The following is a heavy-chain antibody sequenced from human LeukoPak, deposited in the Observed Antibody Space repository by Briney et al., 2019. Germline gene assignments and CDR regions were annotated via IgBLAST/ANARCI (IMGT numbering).Heavy chain of an antibody. V-gene: IGHV4-59*01. CDR2: IYYSGST. CDR3: ARVSPRYYDSSGYNDAFDI. Sequence: SETLSLTCTVSGGSISSYYWSWIRQPPGKGLEWIGYIYYSGSTNYNPSLKSRVTISVDTSKNQLCLKLSSVTAADTAVYYCARVSPRYYDSSGYNDAFDIWGQGTMVTVSS. CDR1: GGSISSYY. J-gene: IGHJ3*02. D-gene: IGHD3-22*01.